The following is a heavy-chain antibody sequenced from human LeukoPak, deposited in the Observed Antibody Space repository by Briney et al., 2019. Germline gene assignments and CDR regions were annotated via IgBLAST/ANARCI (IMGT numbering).Heavy chain of an antibody. V-gene: IGHV3-21*01. CDR1: GFTFSSYS. CDR3: ARDPGESGYSYGYVVEVGGGAFDI. D-gene: IGHD5-18*01. Sequence: KPGGSLRLSCAASGFTFSSYSMNWVRQAPGKGLEWVSSISSSSYIYYADSVKGRFTISRDNAKNSLYLQMNSLRAEDTAVYYCARDPGESGYSYGYVVEVGGGAFDIWGQGTMVTVSS. CDR2: ISSSSYI. J-gene: IGHJ3*02.